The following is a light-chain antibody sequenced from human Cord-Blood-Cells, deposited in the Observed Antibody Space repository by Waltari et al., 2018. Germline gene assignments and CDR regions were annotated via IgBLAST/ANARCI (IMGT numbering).Light chain of an antibody. CDR1: QSISSY. J-gene: IGKJ1*01. Sequence: DIQMTQSQSSLSASVGDRVTITCRASQSISSYLNWYKQKPGKAPKLVIYAASSLQSVVPSRFCGSGAGTDVTLTISSLQPEDFATYYCQQSYSTPWTFGQGTKVEIK. V-gene: IGKV1-39*01. CDR3: QQSYSTPWT. CDR2: AAS.